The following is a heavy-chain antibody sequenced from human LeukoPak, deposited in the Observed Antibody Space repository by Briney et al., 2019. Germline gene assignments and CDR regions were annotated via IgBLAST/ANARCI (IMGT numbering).Heavy chain of an antibody. Sequence: GGSLRLSCAAAGFAFSSNALSWVRQAPGEGLDWVSSISVSSTTYYLDSVKGRFTISRDDSNNALFLQMNSLRAEDTALYYCAKCNLDNCREGFHIWGQGTMVTVSS. D-gene: IGHD1-1*01. CDR3: AKCNLDNCREGFHI. CDR1: GFAFSSNA. CDR2: ISVSSTT. J-gene: IGHJ3*02. V-gene: IGHV3-23*01.